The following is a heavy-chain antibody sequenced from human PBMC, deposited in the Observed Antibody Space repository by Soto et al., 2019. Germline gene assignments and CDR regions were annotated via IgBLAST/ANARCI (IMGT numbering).Heavy chain of an antibody. CDR1: GGSISAYY. D-gene: IGHD1-7*01. CDR3: ARDRNYSGMDV. Sequence: SETLSLTCTVSGGSISAYYWSWIRQPPGKGLEWIGYIYYSGSTNYNPSLKSRVTISVDTSKNQFSLKLSSVTAADTAVYYCARDRNYSGMDVWGKGTTVTVSS. J-gene: IGHJ6*04. V-gene: IGHV4-59*01. CDR2: IYYSGST.